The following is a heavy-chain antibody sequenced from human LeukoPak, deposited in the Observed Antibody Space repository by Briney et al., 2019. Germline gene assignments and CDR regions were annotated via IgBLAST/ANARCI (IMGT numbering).Heavy chain of an antibody. D-gene: IGHD2-2*01. CDR1: GFTFGDYA. CDR3: TRAPAATGRDY. Sequence: GRSLRPSCIVSGFTFGDYAMSWVRQAPGKGREWVGLIRSNAYGGTTESAASVRGRFTISKDHSKTIADLLINSRQTEDTAVYYCTRAPAATGRDYWGQGTLVTVSP. CDR2: IRSNAYGGTT. V-gene: IGHV3-49*04. J-gene: IGHJ4*02.